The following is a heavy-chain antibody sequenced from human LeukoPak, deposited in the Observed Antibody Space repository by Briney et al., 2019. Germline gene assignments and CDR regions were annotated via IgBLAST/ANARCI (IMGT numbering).Heavy chain of an antibody. CDR3: ASQPGGTLWLYFDY. J-gene: IGHJ4*02. D-gene: IGHD4-23*01. V-gene: IGHV1-69*05. Sequence: VKVSCKASGGTLSNYVINWVRPAPGRGLEWMGGIIPTLGTANYAQKFQGRATLTTDEYTSTAYMELSSLKSEDTAVYYCASQPGGTLWLYFDYGGREPRVTVSS. CDR1: GGTLSNYV. CDR2: IIPTLGTA.